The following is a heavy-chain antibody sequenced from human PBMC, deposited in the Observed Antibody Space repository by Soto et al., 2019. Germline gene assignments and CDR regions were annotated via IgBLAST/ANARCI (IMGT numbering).Heavy chain of an antibody. D-gene: IGHD2-8*01. CDR2: ISASADST. CDR3: AKTRGAMIYAITVYGMDV. V-gene: IGHV3-23*01. J-gene: IGHJ6*02. Sequence: EVQLLESGGGFIHPGGSLRLSCAASGFSFSSFAMNWVRQAPGKGLEWVSIISASADSTFYADSVKGRFTITRDNSNSTLYLQITSLRAEDTAVYYCAKTRGAMIYAITVYGMDVWGQGTTVTVSS. CDR1: GFSFSSFA.